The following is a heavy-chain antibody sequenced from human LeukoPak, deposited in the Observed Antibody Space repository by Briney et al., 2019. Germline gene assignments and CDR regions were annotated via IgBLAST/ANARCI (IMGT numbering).Heavy chain of an antibody. V-gene: IGHV3-30*02. CDR2: IRYDGSNK. D-gene: IGHD4-17*01. CDR1: GFTFSSYG. J-gene: IGHJ6*03. Sequence: PGGSLRLSRAASGFTFSSYGMHWVRPAPGKGLEWVAFIRYDGSNKYYADSVKGRFTISRDKSKNTLYLQMNSLRAEDTAVYYCAKDATTLPYYYYYMDVWGKGTTVTVSS. CDR3: AKDATTLPYYYYYMDV.